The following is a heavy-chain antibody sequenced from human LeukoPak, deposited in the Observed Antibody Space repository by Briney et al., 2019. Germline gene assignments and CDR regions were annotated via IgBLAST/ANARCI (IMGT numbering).Heavy chain of an antibody. J-gene: IGHJ4*02. D-gene: IGHD4-23*01. Sequence: PSETLSLTCTVSGYSISSGFYWGWIRQPPGKGLECIGSIYHSGSTYYNPSLKSRVTISVDTSKNQFSLNLSSVTAADAAMYYCARAVGTSRNFFDYWGQGTLVTVSS. CDR2: IYHSGST. CDR3: ARAVGTSRNFFDY. CDR1: GYSISSGFY. V-gene: IGHV4-38-2*02.